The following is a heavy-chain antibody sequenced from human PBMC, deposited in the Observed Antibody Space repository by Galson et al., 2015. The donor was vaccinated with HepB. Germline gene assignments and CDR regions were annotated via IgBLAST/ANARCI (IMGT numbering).Heavy chain of an antibody. J-gene: IGHJ2*01. CDR1: GFTFSSYG. CDR3: AKDLNADDWYFDL. V-gene: IGHV3-30*18. Sequence: SLRLSCAASGFTFSSYGMHWVRQAPGKGLEWVAVISYDGSNKYYADSVKGRFTISRDNSKNTLYLQMNSLRAEDTAVYYCAKDLNADDWYFDLWGRGTLVTVSS. CDR2: ISYDGSNK.